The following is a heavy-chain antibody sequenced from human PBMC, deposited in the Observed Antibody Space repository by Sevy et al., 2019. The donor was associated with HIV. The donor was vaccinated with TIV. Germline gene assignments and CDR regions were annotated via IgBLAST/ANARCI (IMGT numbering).Heavy chain of an antibody. Sequence: GGSLRLSCAASGFTFSSYAMTWVRQAPGNGLEWVSSISGSGGNTYYADSVKGRFTISRDSSKNTVSLQMNSLRAEDTAVYYCAKDGLWLSVAYWGQGTLVTVSS. J-gene: IGHJ4*02. D-gene: IGHD5-18*01. V-gene: IGHV3-23*01. CDR3: AKDGLWLSVAY. CDR1: GFTFSSYA. CDR2: ISGSGGNT.